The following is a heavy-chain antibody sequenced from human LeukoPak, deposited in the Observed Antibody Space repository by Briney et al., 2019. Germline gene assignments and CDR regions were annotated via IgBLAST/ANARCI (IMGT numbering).Heavy chain of an antibody. Sequence: ASVKVSCKASGCTFSGYYIHWVRQAPGQGLEWMGRIIPIFGTANYAQKFQGRVTITTDESTSTAYMELSRLRSEDTAVYYCARPNYDDSSGSDFDYWGQGTLVTVSS. J-gene: IGHJ4*02. CDR1: GCTFSGYY. CDR2: IIPIFGTA. V-gene: IGHV1-69*05. CDR3: ARPNYDDSSGSDFDY. D-gene: IGHD3-22*01.